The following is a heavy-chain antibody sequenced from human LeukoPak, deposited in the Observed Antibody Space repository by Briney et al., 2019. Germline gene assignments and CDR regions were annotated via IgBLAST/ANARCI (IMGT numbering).Heavy chain of an antibody. D-gene: IGHD3-22*01. Sequence: SETLSLTCTVSGGSISSYYWSWIRQPPGKGLEWIGYIYYSGSTNYNPSLKSRVTISVDTSKNQFSLKLSSVTAADTAVYYCARGVSYYDSSGYKHWGQGTLVTISS. J-gene: IGHJ1*01. CDR3: ARGVSYYDSSGYKH. V-gene: IGHV4-59*01. CDR1: GGSISSYY. CDR2: IYYSGST.